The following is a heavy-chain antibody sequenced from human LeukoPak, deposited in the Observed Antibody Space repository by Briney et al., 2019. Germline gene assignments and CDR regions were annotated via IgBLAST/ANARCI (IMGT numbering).Heavy chain of an antibody. V-gene: IGHV4-59*08. J-gene: IGHJ4*02. D-gene: IGHD3-22*01. CDR2: IYYSGST. Sequence: PSETLSLTCTVSGGSISSYYWSWIRQPPGKGLEWVGYIYYSGSTNYNPSLKSRVTISVDTSNNQFSLKLSSVTAADTAVYYWARVSSGYYYYFDYWGQGTLVTVSS. CDR3: ARVSSGYYYYFDY. CDR1: GGSISSYY.